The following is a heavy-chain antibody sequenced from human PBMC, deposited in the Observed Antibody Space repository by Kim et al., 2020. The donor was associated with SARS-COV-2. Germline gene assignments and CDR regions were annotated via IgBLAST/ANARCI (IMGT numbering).Heavy chain of an antibody. J-gene: IGHJ4*02. CDR3: ARERERSGRYYGQTTPFDY. Sequence: SVKVSCKASGGTFSSYAISWVRQAPGQGLEWMGGIIPIFGTANYAQKFQGRVTITADESTSTAYMELSSLRSEDTAVYYCARERERSGRYYGQTTPFDYWGQGTLVTVSS. V-gene: IGHV1-69*13. CDR1: GGTFSSYA. CDR2: IIPIFGTA. D-gene: IGHD1-26*01.